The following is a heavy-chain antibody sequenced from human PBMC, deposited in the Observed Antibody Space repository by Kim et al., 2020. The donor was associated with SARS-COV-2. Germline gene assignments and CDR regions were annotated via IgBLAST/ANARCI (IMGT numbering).Heavy chain of an antibody. V-gene: IGHV3-30*04. D-gene: IGHD4-17*01. CDR1: GFTFSSYA. CDR2: ISYDGSNK. J-gene: IGHJ3*02. Sequence: GGSLRLSCAASGFTFSSYAMHWVRQAPGKGLEWVAVISYDGSNKYYADSVKGRFTISRDNSKNTLYLQMNSLRAEDTAVYYCARPYGDSWADAFDIWGQGTMVTVSS. CDR3: ARPYGDSWADAFDI.